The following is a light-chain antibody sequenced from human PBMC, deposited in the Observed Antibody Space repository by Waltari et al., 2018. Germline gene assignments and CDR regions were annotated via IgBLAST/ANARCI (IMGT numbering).Light chain of an antibody. CDR3: QVWESSRGV. V-gene: IGLV3-21*02. Sequence: SYVLTQSPSVSVAPGQTAKIPCRGKYLGSKRVHWFQHKAGQAPVLGAYDDSGRPSGIPHRFSGSNSENTATLTSSRVEAGDEADYYCQVWESSRGVFGGGTNLTVL. J-gene: IGLJ3*02. CDR1: YLGSKR. CDR2: DDS.